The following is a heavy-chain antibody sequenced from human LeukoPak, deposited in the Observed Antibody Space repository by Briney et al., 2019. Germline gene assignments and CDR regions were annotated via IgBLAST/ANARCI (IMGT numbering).Heavy chain of an antibody. CDR3: ARDDSGYDPFDY. J-gene: IGHJ4*02. Sequence: QTGGSLRLSCAASGFTFSSYAMSWVRQAPGKGLEWVSAISGSGGSTYYADSVKGRFTISRDNSKNTLYLQMNSLRAEDTAVYYCARDDSGYDPFDYWGQGTLVTVSS. CDR1: GFTFSSYA. V-gene: IGHV3-23*01. D-gene: IGHD5-12*01. CDR2: ISGSGGST.